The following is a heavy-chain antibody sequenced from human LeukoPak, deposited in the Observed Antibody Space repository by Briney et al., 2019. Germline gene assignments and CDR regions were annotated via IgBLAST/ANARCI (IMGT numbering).Heavy chain of an antibody. CDR3: ARDQTELDSTPFDP. Sequence: GASVKFSCKASGYTFTGYYMHWVRQAPGQGLEWMGWINPNSGGTNYAQKFQGRVTMTRDTSISTAYMELSRLRSDDTAVYYCARDQTELDSTPFDPWGQGTLVTVSS. J-gene: IGHJ5*02. CDR1: GYTFTGYY. D-gene: IGHD1-1*01. V-gene: IGHV1-2*02. CDR2: INPNSGGT.